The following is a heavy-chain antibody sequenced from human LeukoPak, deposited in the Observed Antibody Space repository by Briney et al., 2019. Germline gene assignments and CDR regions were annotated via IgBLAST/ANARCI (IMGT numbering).Heavy chain of an antibody. J-gene: IGHJ4*02. CDR3: ARDTTVTTPKPRLHIIDY. CDR2: ISSSGNTI. V-gene: IGHV3-11*01. D-gene: IGHD4-17*01. CDR1: GFTFRDHY. Sequence: PGGFLRLSCAASGFTFRDHYMSWIRQAPGKGLEWVSYISSSGNTIYYADSVKGRFTISRDNAKNSLYLQMNSLSAEDTAVYYCARDTTVTTPKPRLHIIDYWGQGTLVTVSS.